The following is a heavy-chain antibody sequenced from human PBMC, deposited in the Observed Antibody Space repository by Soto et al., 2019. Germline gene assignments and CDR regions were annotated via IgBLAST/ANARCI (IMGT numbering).Heavy chain of an antibody. CDR3: AINYNTLTGYYRFFNY. J-gene: IGHJ4*02. CDR1: GYSFISYD. D-gene: IGHD3-9*01. Sequence: QVQLVQSGAEVKKPGASVKVSCKASGYSFISYDITWVRQAPGQGLEWMGWISAYKGNTNYAQKLQGRVTMTTDTTSTTAYMELRIRRSDDTAVYYFAINYNTLTGYYRFFNYWGQGTLVTVSS. CDR2: ISAYKGNT. V-gene: IGHV1-18*01.